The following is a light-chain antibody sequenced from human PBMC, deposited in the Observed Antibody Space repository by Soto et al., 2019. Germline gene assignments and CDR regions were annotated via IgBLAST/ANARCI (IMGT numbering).Light chain of an antibody. Sequence: DIQLTQSPSFLSASVGDRVTITCRASQGISSYLAWYQQKPGKAPKLLIYAASTLQSGGPSRFSGSGSGTEFTLTISSLQPEDFATYYCKQLNSDHQITFGQGTRLEIK. CDR2: AAS. CDR3: KQLNSDHQIT. J-gene: IGKJ5*01. V-gene: IGKV1-9*01. CDR1: QGISSY.